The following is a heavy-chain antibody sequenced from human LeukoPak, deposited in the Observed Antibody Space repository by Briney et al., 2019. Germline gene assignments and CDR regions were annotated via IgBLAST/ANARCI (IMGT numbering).Heavy chain of an antibody. CDR3: TRYSSYYFDY. D-gene: IGHD6-13*01. CDR1: GFAVSMYW. Sequence: GGSLRLSCAASGFAVSMYWMHWVRQAPGKGLVWVSRLDTDVSSTDYADSVKGRFTISRDNAKNTLYLQMNSLRAEDTAVYYCTRYSSYYFDYWGQGTLVTVSS. V-gene: IGHV3-74*01. J-gene: IGHJ4*02. CDR2: LDTDVSST.